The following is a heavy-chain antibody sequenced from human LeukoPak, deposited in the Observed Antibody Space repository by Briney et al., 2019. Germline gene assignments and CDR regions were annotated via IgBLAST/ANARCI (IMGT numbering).Heavy chain of an antibody. CDR1: GYTFTSYD. CDR3: AVGLVRRAYFDY. J-gene: IGHJ4*02. Sequence: GASVKVSCKASGYTFTSYDINWVRQATGQGLEWMGWMNPNSGNTGYAQKFQGRVTMTRNTSISTAYMELSSLRSEDTAVYYCAVGLVRRAYFDYWGQGTLVTVSS. D-gene: IGHD6-6*01. V-gene: IGHV1-8*01. CDR2: MNPNSGNT.